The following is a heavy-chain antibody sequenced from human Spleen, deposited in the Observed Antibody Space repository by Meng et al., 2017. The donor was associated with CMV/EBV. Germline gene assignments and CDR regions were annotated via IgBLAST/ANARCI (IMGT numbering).Heavy chain of an antibody. Sequence: GESLKISCAASGFTFSSYSMNWVRQAPGKGLEWVSSISSSSSYIYYADSVKGRFTISRDNSKNTLYMQMNSLRAEDTAIYYCARSGRGYHKFSYLDYWGQGTLVIVSS. CDR1: GFTFSSYS. CDR3: ARSGRGYHKFSYLDY. D-gene: IGHD5-12*01. V-gene: IGHV3-21*01. CDR2: ISSSSSYI. J-gene: IGHJ4*02.